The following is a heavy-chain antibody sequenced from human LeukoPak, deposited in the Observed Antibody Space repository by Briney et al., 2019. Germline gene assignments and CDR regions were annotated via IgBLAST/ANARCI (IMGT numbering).Heavy chain of an antibody. Sequence: GGSLRLSCAASGFTFSDYYMTWIRQAPGKGLEWVSYISGSSSNTNYADSVKGRFTISRDNAKNSLYLQMNSLRAEDTAVYYCARASPADYYGLDVWGQGTAVTVSS. D-gene: IGHD6-6*01. CDR1: GFTFSDYY. CDR3: ARASPADYYGLDV. J-gene: IGHJ6*02. V-gene: IGHV3-11*06. CDR2: ISGSSSNT.